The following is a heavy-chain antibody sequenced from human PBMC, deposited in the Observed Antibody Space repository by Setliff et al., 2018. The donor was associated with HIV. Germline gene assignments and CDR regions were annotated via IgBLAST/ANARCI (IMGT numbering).Heavy chain of an antibody. J-gene: IGHJ2*01. CDR2: IYKGGST. CDR1: GYSVSSSYW. V-gene: IGHV4-28*01. D-gene: IGHD3-10*01. Sequence: ETLSLTCAVSGYSVSSSYWWGWIRQPPGKGLEWIGWIGYIYKGGSTYYNPSLKSRVTMSVDTSKNHFSLKLRSVTAVDTAVYYCARSALWFGEADWYFDLWGRGALVTVS. CDR3: ARSALWFGEADWYFDL.